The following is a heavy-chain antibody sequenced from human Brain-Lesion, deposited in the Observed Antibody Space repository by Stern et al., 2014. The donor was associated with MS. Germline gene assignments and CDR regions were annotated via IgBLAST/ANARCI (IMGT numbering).Heavy chain of an antibody. V-gene: IGHV4-31*03. CDR3: ARGARYSDSSGYYFYFDY. CDR2: IYYTGSA. Sequence: QVQLVESGPGLVKPSQTLPLTCTVSGGSINSGGYYWSWIRQYPGKCLEWIGYIYYTGSAYYDPSLKSRLSMSIDTSKNQFSLNLNSVTAADTAVYYCARGARYSDSSGYYFYFDYWGQGTLVTVSS. D-gene: IGHD3-22*01. J-gene: IGHJ4*02. CDR1: GGSINSGGYY.